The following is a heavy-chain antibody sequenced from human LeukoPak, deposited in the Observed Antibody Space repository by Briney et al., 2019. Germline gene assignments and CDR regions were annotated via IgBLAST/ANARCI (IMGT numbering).Heavy chain of an antibody. V-gene: IGHV5-51*01. J-gene: IGHJ6*03. CDR2: IYPGDSDT. Sequence: GESLKISCKGSGYSFTSYWIGWVRQMPGKGLEWMGIIYPGDSDTRYSPSFQGQVTISADKSISTAYLQWSSLKASDTAMYYCARLLYRAAATPGEYYYYYMDVWGKGTTVTVSS. CDR1: GYSFTSYW. CDR3: ARLLYRAAATPGEYYYYYMDV. D-gene: IGHD2-15*01.